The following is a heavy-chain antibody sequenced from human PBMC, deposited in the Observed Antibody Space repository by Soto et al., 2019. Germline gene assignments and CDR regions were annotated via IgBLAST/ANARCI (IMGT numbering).Heavy chain of an antibody. CDR1: GDAFKSYA. J-gene: IGHJ4*02. CDR3: ARDPTDDCGDDTFDY. CDR2: IIPSYDRT. Sequence: QVLLLQSGSEVKRAESSVKVSCKASGDAFKSYAIHWVRPAPGQGLEYMGRIIPSYDRTKNAQKFQGRLTLTAGMYTSTVYMEFSSLRSEDTAVYYCARDPTDDCGDDTFDYWGQGTKVIVSS. V-gene: IGHV1-69*06. D-gene: IGHD4-17*01.